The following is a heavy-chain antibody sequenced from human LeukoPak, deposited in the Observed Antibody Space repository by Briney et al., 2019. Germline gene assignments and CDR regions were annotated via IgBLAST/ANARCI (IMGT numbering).Heavy chain of an antibody. CDR3: ARGRGTGSYFHD. CDR2: INRGGDT. J-gene: IGHJ4*02. D-gene: IGHD3/OR15-3a*01. V-gene: IGHV4-34*01. Sequence: PSETLSLTCAVYGGSFSGYYWGWIRQPPGKGLEWIGEINRGGDTNYNPFLKSRATISIDTSRNYFSLELSSMTAADTAVYYCARGRGTGSYFHDWGQGTLVTVSS. CDR1: GGSFSGYY.